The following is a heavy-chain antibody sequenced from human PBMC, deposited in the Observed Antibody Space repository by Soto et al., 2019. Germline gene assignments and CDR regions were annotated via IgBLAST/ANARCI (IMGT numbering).Heavy chain of an antibody. CDR3: AKSASWGYYYGMDV. Sequence: QPGGSLRLSCAASGFTFSSYGMHWVRQAPGKGLEWVAVISYDGSNKYYADSVKGRFTISRDNSKNTLYLQMNSLRAEDTAVYYCAKSASWGYYYGMDVWGQGTTVTVSS. CDR2: ISYDGSNK. CDR1: GFTFSSYG. D-gene: IGHD7-27*01. J-gene: IGHJ6*02. V-gene: IGHV3-30*18.